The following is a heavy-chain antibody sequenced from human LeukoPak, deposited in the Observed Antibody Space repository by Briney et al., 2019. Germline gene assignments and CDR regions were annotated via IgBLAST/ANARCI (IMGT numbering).Heavy chain of an antibody. V-gene: IGHV1-69*05. CDR2: IIPIFGTA. CDR3: ARVRYCTNGVCGGFDP. Sequence: SVKVSCEASGGTFSSYAISWVRQAPGQGLGWMGGIIPIFGTANYAQKFQGRVTITTDESTSTAYMELSSLRSEDTAVYYCARVRYCTNGVCGGFDPWGQGTLVTVSS. D-gene: IGHD2-8*01. J-gene: IGHJ5*02. CDR1: GGTFSSYA.